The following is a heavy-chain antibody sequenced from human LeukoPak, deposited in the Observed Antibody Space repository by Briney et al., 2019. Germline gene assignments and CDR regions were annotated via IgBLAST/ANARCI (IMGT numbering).Heavy chain of an antibody. CDR3: VRERNNFWSGHHSIFDS. Sequence: PGGSLRLSCAASGLIFSDHWMHWVRQAPGKGLVWPSRINNDGSSTIYADSVKGRFTFSRDNAENTLFLEMSSLRVEDTAVYYCVRERNNFWSGHHSIFDSWGQGTLVTVSS. J-gene: IGHJ4*02. CDR2: INNDGSST. D-gene: IGHD3-3*01. CDR1: GLIFSDHW. V-gene: IGHV3-74*01.